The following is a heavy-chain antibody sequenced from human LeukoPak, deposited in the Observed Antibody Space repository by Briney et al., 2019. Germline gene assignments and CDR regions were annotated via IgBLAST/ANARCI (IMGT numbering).Heavy chain of an antibody. CDR3: ARVGRGYEDADY. V-gene: IGHV4-59*01. CDR1: GDSISSYY. CDR2: IHYTGST. Sequence: SETLSLTCTVSGDSISSYYWSWIRQSPGKGLECIGYIHYTGSTNYNPSLKSRVTISVETSKNQFSLKLKSVTAADTAVYYCARVGRGYEDADYWGQGTLVTVSS. D-gene: IGHD5-18*01. J-gene: IGHJ4*02.